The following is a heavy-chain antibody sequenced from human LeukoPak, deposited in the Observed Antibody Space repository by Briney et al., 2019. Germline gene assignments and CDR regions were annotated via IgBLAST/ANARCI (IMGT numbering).Heavy chain of an antibody. CDR2: ISYDGSNK. J-gene: IGHJ6*02. CDR3: ARAIIKQQLVRTYYYYGMDV. D-gene: IGHD6-13*01. V-gene: IGHV3-30-3*01. CDR1: GFTFSSYV. Sequence: PGGSLRLSCAASGFTFSSYVMHWVRQAPGKGLEWVAVISYDGSNKYYADSVKGRFTISRDNSKNTLYLQMNSLRAEDTAVYYCARAIIKQQLVRTYYYYGMDVWGQGTTVTVSS.